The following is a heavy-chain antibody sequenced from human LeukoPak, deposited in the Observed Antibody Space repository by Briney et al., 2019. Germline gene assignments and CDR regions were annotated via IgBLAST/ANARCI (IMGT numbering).Heavy chain of an antibody. CDR1: GGSISSYY. D-gene: IGHD5-24*01. Sequence: SETLSLTCTVSGGSISSYYWSWIRQPPGKGLEWIGYIYYSGSTNYNPSLKSRVTISVDTSKNQFSLKLSSVTAADTAVYYCARHNLEMATLWYFDLWGRGTLVTVSS. CDR2: IYYSGST. J-gene: IGHJ2*01. V-gene: IGHV4-59*08. CDR3: ARHNLEMATLWYFDL.